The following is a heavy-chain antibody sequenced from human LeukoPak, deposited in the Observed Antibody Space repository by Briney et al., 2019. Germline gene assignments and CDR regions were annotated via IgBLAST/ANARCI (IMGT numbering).Heavy chain of an antibody. D-gene: IGHD6-13*01. CDR2: ISGSGGTT. CDR3: ANAILYTSSWVDY. J-gene: IGHJ4*02. CDR1: GFTFSSYA. V-gene: IGHV3-23*01. Sequence: LPGRSLRLSCAASGFTFSSYAMTWVRQAPGKGLEWVSGISGSGGTTKYADFVKGRFTISRDNSKNTLYLQMNSLRAEDTAVYSCANAILYTSSWVDYWGQGTLVIVSS.